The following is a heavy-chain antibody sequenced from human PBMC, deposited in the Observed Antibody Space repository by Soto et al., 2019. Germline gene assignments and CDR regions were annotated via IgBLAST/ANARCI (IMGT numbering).Heavy chain of an antibody. J-gene: IGHJ4*02. CDR2: IFPNGRDK. D-gene: IGHD1-26*01. V-gene: IGHV3-30*13. CDR1: GFNFNTYF. CDR3: ARDDEYGSNCELAY. Sequence: QVQLVQSGGGVVQPGRSLRLSCAASGFNFNTYFMHWVRQAPGKGLEWVAMIFPNGRDKEYADSVKGRFTISRDNSNTRMYLQMDSLRPEDTAVYYCARDDEYGSNCELAYWGEGALVTVSS.